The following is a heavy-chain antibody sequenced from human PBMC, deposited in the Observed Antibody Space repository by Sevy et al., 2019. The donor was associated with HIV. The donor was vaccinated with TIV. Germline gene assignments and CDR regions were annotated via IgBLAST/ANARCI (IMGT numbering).Heavy chain of an antibody. CDR1: GYTFTTYN. Sequence: ASVKVSCKASGYTFTTYNIVWVRQAPGQGLEWLAWMSPYNGNKNYAQRVQGRVTMTTDTFTDTAFLELRSLKFDDTAVYYCARGSSSWYDYCGQGTLVTVSS. CDR3: ARGSSSWYDY. D-gene: IGHD2-2*01. CDR2: MSPYNGNK. J-gene: IGHJ4*02. V-gene: IGHV1-18*01.